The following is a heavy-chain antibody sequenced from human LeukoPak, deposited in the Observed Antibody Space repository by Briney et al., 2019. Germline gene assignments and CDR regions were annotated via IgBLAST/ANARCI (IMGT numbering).Heavy chain of an antibody. CDR1: GGSISSYY. Sequence: SETLSLTCTVSGGSISSYYWSWIRQPPGKGLEWIGYIYYSGSANYHPSLKSRVTISVDTSKNRFSLRLSSVTAADTAVYYCARVTGYMVEDYFDYWGQGTLVTVSS. CDR3: ARVTGYMVEDYFDY. J-gene: IGHJ4*02. V-gene: IGHV4-59*01. CDR2: IYYSGSA. D-gene: IGHD6-13*01.